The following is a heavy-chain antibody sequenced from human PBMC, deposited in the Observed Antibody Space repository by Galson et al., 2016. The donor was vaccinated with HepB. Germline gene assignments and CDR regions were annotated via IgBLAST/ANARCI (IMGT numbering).Heavy chain of an antibody. CDR3: ARDRHQYSSGWYVGGMDV. V-gene: IGHV1-18*01. Sequence: SVKVSCKASGYTFTSYGISWVRQAPGQGLEWMGWISAYNGNTNYAPKLQGRVTMTTDTSTSTAYMELRSLRSDATAVYYCARDRHQYSSGWYVGGMDVWGQGTTVTVSS. CDR1: GYTFTSYG. J-gene: IGHJ6*02. D-gene: IGHD6-19*01. CDR2: ISAYNGNT.